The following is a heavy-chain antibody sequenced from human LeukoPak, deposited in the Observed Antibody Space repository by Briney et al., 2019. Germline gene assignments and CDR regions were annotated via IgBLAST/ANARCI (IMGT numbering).Heavy chain of an antibody. V-gene: IGHV4-34*01. D-gene: IGHD2-2*02. J-gene: IGHJ6*04. CDR1: GGSFSGYY. CDR3: ARLGIVVVPAAISGMDV. CDR2: INHSGST. Sequence: SETLSLTCAVYGGSFSGYYWSWIRQPPGKGLEWIGEINHSGSTNYNPSLKSRVTISVDTSKNQFSLKLSSVTVADTAVYYCARLGIVVVPAAISGMDVWGKGTTVTVSP.